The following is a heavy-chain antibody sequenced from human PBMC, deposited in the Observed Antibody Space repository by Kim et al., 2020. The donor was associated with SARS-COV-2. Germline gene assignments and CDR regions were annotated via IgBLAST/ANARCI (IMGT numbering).Heavy chain of an antibody. CDR1: GFTFSSYD. Sequence: GGSLRLSCAASGFTFSSYDMHWVRQPTGEGPEWVSGITSAGDTYYPDAVKGRFIISRENAKNSLYLQMNSLRAGDTAVYYCARGRLVGGVDPWGQGTLVTASS. D-gene: IGHD2-15*01. CDR3: ARGRLVGGVDP. CDR2: ITSAGDT. J-gene: IGHJ5*02. V-gene: IGHV3-13*01.